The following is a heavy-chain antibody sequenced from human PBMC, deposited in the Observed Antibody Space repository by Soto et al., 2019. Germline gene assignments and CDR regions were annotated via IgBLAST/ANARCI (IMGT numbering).Heavy chain of an antibody. CDR2: IYYSGST. D-gene: IGHD3-3*01. CDR3: ARTYYDFWSGYYPYTDYYYYMDV. Sequence: SETLSLTCTVSGGSISSYYWSWIRQPPGKGLEWIGYIYYSGSTNYNPSLKSRVTISVDTSKNQFSLKLSSVTAADTAVYYCARTYYDFWSGYYPYTDYYYYMDVWGKGTTVTVSS. CDR1: GGSISSYY. J-gene: IGHJ6*03. V-gene: IGHV4-59*08.